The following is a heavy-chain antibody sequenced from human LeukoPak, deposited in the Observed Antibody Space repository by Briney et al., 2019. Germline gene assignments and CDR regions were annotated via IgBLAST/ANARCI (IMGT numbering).Heavy chain of an antibody. CDR1: GDTFSSYG. D-gene: IGHD4-17*01. J-gene: IGHJ4*02. V-gene: IGHV1-69*04. Sequence: SVKVSCKTSGDTFSSYGISWVRQAPGQGLEWMGRIIPIVGYTNYAEKLQGRVTITADKSTSTAYMELSSLRSEDTAVYYCARHYGVLDDYWGQGTLIIVSS. CDR2: IIPIVGYT. CDR3: ARHYGVLDDY.